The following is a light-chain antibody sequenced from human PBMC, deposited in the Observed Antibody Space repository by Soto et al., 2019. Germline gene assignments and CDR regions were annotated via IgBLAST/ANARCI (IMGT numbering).Light chain of an antibody. CDR2: ANN. CDR1: SSNIGARYD. CDR3: LSYDSSLSEVV. V-gene: IGLV1-40*01. Sequence: QSVLTQPPSVSGAPGQRVTISCTGSSSNIGARYDVHWYQQLPGTVPKLLIYANNNRPSGVPDRFSGSRSGTSASLAITGLQAGDEADYYCLSYDSSLSEVVFGGGTKVTGL. J-gene: IGLJ2*01.